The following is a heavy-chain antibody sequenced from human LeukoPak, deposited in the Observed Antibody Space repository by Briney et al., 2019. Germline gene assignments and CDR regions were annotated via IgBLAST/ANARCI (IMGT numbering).Heavy chain of an antibody. CDR2: ISGSGSPT. Sequence: GGSLRLSCAASGFTFSSYWRQWVRQAPGKGLEWVSAISGSGSPTYYADSVKGRFTISRDNSKNTLYLQMNSLRAEDTAVYYCAKASLDSNWFDPWGQGILVTVSS. CDR3: AKASLDSNWFDP. V-gene: IGHV3-NL1*01. CDR1: GFTFSSYW. J-gene: IGHJ5*02.